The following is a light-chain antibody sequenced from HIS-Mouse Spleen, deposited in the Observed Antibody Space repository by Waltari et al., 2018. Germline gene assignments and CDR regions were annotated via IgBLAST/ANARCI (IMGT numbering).Light chain of an antibody. V-gene: IGLV1-47*01. CDR2: RNN. Sequence: QSVLTQPPSASGPPGQRVTIPCSGSSSNIGSNSVYWYQQLPGTAPKLLIYRNNQRPSGVPDRFSGSKSGTSASLAISGLRSEDEADYYCAAWDDSLSGPVFGGGTKLTVL. J-gene: IGLJ3*02. CDR1: SSNIGSNS. CDR3: AAWDDSLSGPV.